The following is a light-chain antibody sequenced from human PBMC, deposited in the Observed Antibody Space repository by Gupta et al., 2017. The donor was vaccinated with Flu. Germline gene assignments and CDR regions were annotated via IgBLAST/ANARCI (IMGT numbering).Light chain of an antibody. Sequence: PDTLSLSPGERATLSCRASQSVSSYLAWYQQKPGQAPRLLIYDASNRATGIPARFSGSGSGTDFILTISSREPEEFAVYYCQQRNNCPRTFGQGTKMEIK. CDR3: QQRNNCPRT. CDR2: DAS. CDR1: QSVSSY. V-gene: IGKV3-11*01. J-gene: IGKJ2*01.